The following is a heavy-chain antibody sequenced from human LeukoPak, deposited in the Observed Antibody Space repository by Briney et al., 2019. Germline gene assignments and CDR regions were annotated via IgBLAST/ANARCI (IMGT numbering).Heavy chain of an antibody. D-gene: IGHD3-10*01. CDR2: ISYDGTNK. V-gene: IGHV3-30*04. CDR1: GFTFSSYA. Sequence: GGSLRFSCAASGFTFSSYAMHWVRQAPGKGLEWVAVISYDGTNKYYADSVKGRFTISRDNSKNTLYLQMNSLRAEDTAVYYCARDSLGDPTYYFDYWGQGTLVTVSS. CDR3: ARDSLGDPTYYFDY. J-gene: IGHJ4*02.